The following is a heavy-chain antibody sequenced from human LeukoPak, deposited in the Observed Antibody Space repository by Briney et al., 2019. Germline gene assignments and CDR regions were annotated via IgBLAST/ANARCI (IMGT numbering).Heavy chain of an antibody. CDR2: IKADGSEE. D-gene: IGHD4-17*01. CDR1: GFTFSNSW. CDR3: ARAIYGGPFDY. V-gene: IGHV3-7*01. Sequence: GGSLRLSCAGSGFTFSNSWMSWVRQAPGKGLECVANIKADGSEEHYVDSVKGRFTIYRDNGENSVYLQMNGLRAEDTAVYYCARAIYGGPFDYWGQGTLVTVSS. J-gene: IGHJ4*02.